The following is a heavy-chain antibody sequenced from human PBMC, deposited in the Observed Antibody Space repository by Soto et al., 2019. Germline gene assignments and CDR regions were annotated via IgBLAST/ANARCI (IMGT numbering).Heavy chain of an antibody. J-gene: IGHJ4*02. CDR1: GFNFGGSW. V-gene: IGHV5-51*01. CDR2: IHPGASDT. CDR3: AKGGFIGTPPEY. Sequence: GESLKISCKASGFNFGGSWIGWVRQMPGKGLGWMGIIHPGASDTRYSPSFQGQVTMSADKSINTAYLQWRSLKPSDTATYYGAKGGFIGTPPEYWGQGTRVTVS. D-gene: IGHD1-7*01.